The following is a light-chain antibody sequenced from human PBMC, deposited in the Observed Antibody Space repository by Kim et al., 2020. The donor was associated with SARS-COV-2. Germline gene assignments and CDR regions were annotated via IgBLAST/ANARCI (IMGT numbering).Light chain of an antibody. CDR1: SSNIGSNT. V-gene: IGLV1-44*01. J-gene: IGLJ3*02. CDR2: SNN. CDR3: AAWDDSLNGRV. Sequence: QSVLTQPPSMSGTPGQRVTISCSGSSSNIGSNTVNWYQQLPGSSPKLLIYSNNQRPSGVPDRVSGSKSGTSASLAISGLQSEDEATYYCAAWDDSLNGRVFGGGTKVTVL.